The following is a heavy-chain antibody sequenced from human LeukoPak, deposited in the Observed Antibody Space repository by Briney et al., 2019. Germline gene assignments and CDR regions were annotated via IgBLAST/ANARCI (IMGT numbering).Heavy chain of an antibody. V-gene: IGHV1-69*01. CDR1: GGTFSSYA. CDR2: IIPIFGTA. J-gene: IGHJ6*03. D-gene: IGHD2-2*01. CDR3: ARVNCSSTSCYLGYYYMDV. Sequence: SVKVSCKASGGTFSSYAISWVRQAPGQGLEWMGGIIPIFGTANYAQKFQGRVTITADESTSTAYMELSSLRSEDTAVYYCARVNCSSTSCYLGYYYMDVWGKGTTVTVSS.